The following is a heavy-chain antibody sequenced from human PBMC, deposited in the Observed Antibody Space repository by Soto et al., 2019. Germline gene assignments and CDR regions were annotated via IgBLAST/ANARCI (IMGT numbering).Heavy chain of an antibody. Sequence: GGSLRLSCVASGFSVSANYMTWMRQAPGKGLEWVSVIHGGGNTYYADSVKGRFTISRDNSKNTVHLQMESLRVDDTAVYYCAGGYSYDYYAMDVWGQGTTVTVSS. CDR3: AGGYSYDYYAMDV. J-gene: IGHJ6*02. D-gene: IGHD5-18*01. CDR1: GFSVSANY. V-gene: IGHV3-53*01. CDR2: IHGGGNT.